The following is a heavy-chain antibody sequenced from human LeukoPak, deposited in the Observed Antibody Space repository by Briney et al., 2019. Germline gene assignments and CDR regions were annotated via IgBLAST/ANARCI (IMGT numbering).Heavy chain of an antibody. CDR3: ARESSGYFY. V-gene: IGHV3-21*01. J-gene: IGHJ4*02. CDR2: ISSSSSFR. CDR1: GFNSSSYS. D-gene: IGHD3-22*01. Sequence: GGSLRLSCAASGFNSSSYSMNWVRQAPGKGLEWVSSISSSSSFRYCADSVKGRFTISRDNAKNSLYLQMNSLRAEDTAVYYCARESSGYFYWGQGTLVTVSS.